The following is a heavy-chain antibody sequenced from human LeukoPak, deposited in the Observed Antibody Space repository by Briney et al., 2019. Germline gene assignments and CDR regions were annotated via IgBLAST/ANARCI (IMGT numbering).Heavy chain of an antibody. CDR2: IIPIFGTA. D-gene: IGHD3-22*01. Sequence: SVKVSCKASGGTFSSYAISWVRQAPGQGLEWMGGIIPIFGTANYAQKFQGRVTITTDESTSTAYMELSSLRSEDTAVYYCARVPDYYDSSGYTSLYYWGQGTLVTVSS. CDR1: GGTFSSYA. CDR3: ARVPDYYDSSGYTSLYY. J-gene: IGHJ4*02. V-gene: IGHV1-69*05.